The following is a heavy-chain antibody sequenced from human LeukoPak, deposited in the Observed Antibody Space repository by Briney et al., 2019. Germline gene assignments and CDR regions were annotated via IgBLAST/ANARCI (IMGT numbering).Heavy chain of an antibody. Sequence: GGSLRLSCAASGFTFSSYAMSWVRQAPGKGLEWVSAISGSGGSTYYADSVKGRFTISRDNSKNTRYLQMNSLRAEDTAVYYCAREANYYDSSGYSGRDYFDYWGQGTLVTVSS. V-gene: IGHV3-23*01. CDR2: ISGSGGST. CDR3: AREANYYDSSGYSGRDYFDY. D-gene: IGHD3-22*01. J-gene: IGHJ4*02. CDR1: GFTFSSYA.